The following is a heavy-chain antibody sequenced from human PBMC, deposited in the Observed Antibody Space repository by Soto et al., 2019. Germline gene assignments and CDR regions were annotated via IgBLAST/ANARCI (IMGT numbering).Heavy chain of an antibody. D-gene: IGHD3-22*01. J-gene: IGHJ4*02. CDR1: GGSISSSSYY. CDR3: ARRPDSSGYYSWYFDY. CDR2: IYYSGST. Sequence: SETLSLTCTVSGGSISSSSYYWGWIRQPPGKGLEWIGSIYYSGSTYYNPSLKSRVTISVDKSKNKFSLKLSSVTAADTAVYYCARRPDSSGYYSWYFDYWGQGTLVTVSS. V-gene: IGHV4-39*01.